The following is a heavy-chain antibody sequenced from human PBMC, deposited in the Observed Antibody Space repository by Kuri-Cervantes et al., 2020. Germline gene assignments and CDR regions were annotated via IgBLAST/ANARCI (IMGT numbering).Heavy chain of an antibody. CDR3: ARHPGGYYDSSGYYSD. CDR1: GYGFTDYW. CDR2: IYPGDSDT. Sequence: GGSLRLSCKGSGYGFTDYWIGWVRQMLGKGLEWMGIIYPGDSDTRYSPSFQGQVTISADKSISTAYLQWSSLKASDTAMYYCARHPGGYYDSSGYYSDWGQGTLVTVSS. D-gene: IGHD3-22*01. J-gene: IGHJ4*02. V-gene: IGHV5-51*01.